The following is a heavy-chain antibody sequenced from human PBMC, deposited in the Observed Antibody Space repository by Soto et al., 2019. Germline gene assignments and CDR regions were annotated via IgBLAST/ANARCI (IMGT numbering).Heavy chain of an antibody. V-gene: IGHV3-7*05. D-gene: IGHD6-13*01. J-gene: IGHJ4*02. CDR1: GFTFGDFW. Sequence: EVQLVESGGGLVQPGGSLRLSCVASGFTFGDFWMSWARQVPGKGLEWVANIKHDGSEKYYVDSLKGRFTISRDDAKNSRYLQMNSLRAEDTAMYYCVRDIAEWGQGTLVTVSS. CDR3: VRDIAE. CDR2: IKHDGSEK.